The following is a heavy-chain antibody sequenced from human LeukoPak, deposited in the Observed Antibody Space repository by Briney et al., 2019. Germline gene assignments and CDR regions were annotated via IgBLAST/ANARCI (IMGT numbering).Heavy chain of an antibody. J-gene: IGHJ4*02. V-gene: IGHV3-21*01. D-gene: IGHD3-3*01. CDR1: GFTFSSYS. Sequence: VGSLRLSCAASGFTFSSYSMNWVRQAPGKGLEWVSSISSSSSYIYYADSVKGRFTISRDNAKNSLYLQMNSLRAEDTAVYYCARAPRADFWSGYYFDYWGQGTLVTVSS. CDR3: ARAPRADFWSGYYFDY. CDR2: ISSSSSYI.